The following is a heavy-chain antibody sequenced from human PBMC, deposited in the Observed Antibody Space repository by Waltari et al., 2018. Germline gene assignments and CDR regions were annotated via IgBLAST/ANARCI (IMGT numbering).Heavy chain of an antibody. Sequence: QVQLVQSGAEVKKPGASVKISCKTSEYTFTSSYIHWVRQAPGQGLEWMGIINPSGGSTIYAQKFQRRVTMTRDTSTSTVYMELSSLRSEDTAVYYCARDTGALWMDVWGQGTTVTVSS. V-gene: IGHV1-46*01. J-gene: IGHJ6*02. D-gene: IGHD2-21*01. CDR2: INPSGGST. CDR3: ARDTGALWMDV. CDR1: EYTFTSSY.